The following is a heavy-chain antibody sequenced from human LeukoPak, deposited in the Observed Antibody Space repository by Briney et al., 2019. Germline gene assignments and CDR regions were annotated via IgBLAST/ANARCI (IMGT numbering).Heavy chain of an antibody. Sequence: ASVKVSCKTSGYTFSNYGISWVRQAPGQGLEWMGWITAYNGNRLYAQRFQGRITLPTDTSTSTSYMELRSREYDDTAIYYCARDNDKVVDHWGQGTLVTVSS. D-gene: IGHD1-1*01. CDR1: GYTFSNYG. J-gene: IGHJ4*01. CDR3: ARDNDKVVDH. V-gene: IGHV1-18*01. CDR2: ITAYNGNR.